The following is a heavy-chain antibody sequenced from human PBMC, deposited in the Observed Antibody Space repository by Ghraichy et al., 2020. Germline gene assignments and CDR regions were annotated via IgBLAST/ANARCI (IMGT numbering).Heavy chain of an antibody. CDR2: SRNKAKSYTT. V-gene: IGHV3-72*01. D-gene: IGHD3-16*01. Sequence: GESLNISCAASGFILSDYYMEWVRQAPGKGLEWVGRSRNKAKSYTTEYAASVKGRFTISRDDSKNSLYLQMNSLKSEDTAVYYCARDDWGTGAVWGQGTLVTVSS. CDR1: GFILSDYY. CDR3: ARDDWGTGAV. J-gene: IGHJ4*02.